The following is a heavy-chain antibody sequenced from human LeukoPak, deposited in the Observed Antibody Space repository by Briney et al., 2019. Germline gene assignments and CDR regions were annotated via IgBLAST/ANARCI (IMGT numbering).Heavy chain of an antibody. CDR3: ARGNYYDPYYFDY. V-gene: IGHV4-59*01. J-gene: IGHJ4*02. CDR1: GGSISSYY. D-gene: IGHD3-22*01. CDR2: IYYSGST. Sequence: SETLSLTCTVSGGSISSYYWSWIRQPPGKGLEWIGYIYYSGSTNYNPSLKSRVTISVDTSKNQFSLKLSSVTAADTAVYYCARGNYYDPYYFDYWGQGTLVTVSS.